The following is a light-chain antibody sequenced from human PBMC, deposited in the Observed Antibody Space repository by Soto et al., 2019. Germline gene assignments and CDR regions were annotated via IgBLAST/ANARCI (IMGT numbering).Light chain of an antibody. CDR1: QTVASN. Sequence: EIVMTQSPATLSVSPGERATLSCRASQTVASNLAWYQQKPGQAPRLLIHGASTRATGVPARFSGSGSGTEFTLTISSLQSEDFAVYYCQQYHNWPPQYTFGQGTKLRSK. J-gene: IGKJ2*01. CDR3: QQYHNWPPQYT. V-gene: IGKV3-15*01. CDR2: GAS.